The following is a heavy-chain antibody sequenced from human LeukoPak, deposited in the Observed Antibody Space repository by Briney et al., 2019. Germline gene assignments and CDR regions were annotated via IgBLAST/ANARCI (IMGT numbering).Heavy chain of an antibody. D-gene: IGHD5-18*01. Sequence: SETLSLTCTVSGGSISSYYWSWIRQPAGKGLEWIGRIYTSGSTNYNPSLKSRVTISVDTSKNQFSLKLSSVTAADTAVYYCASLAWGYSYGGGFDYWGQGTLVTVSS. J-gene: IGHJ4*02. V-gene: IGHV4-4*07. CDR2: IYTSGST. CDR3: ASLAWGYSYGGGFDY. CDR1: GGSISSYY.